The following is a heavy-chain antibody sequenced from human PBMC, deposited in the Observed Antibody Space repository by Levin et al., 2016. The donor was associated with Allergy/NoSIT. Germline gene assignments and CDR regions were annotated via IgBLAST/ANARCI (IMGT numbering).Heavy chain of an antibody. V-gene: IGHV3-74*01. CDR2: INNDGSGT. Sequence: GESLKISCAGSGFTFSGHWMHWVRQAPGEGLMWVSRINNDGSGTRYADSVKGRFTVSRDNARNTLFLQMDSLRVEDTAVYYCAWWDYSSSPYWGQGALVTVSS. CDR3: AWWDYSSSPY. J-gene: IGHJ4*02. D-gene: IGHD6-6*01. CDR1: GFTFSGHW.